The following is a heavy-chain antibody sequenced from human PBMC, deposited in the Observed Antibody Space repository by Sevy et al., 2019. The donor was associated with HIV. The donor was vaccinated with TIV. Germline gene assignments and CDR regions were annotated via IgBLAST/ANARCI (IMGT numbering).Heavy chain of an antibody. D-gene: IGHD3-3*01. V-gene: IGHV3-9*01. Sequence: GGSLRLSCAASGFTFEDYAMHWVRQAPGKGLEWVSGINWNSGNIAYADSVKGRFTISRDNAKNSLYLQINSLGPEDTALYYCAKGAEGTDYWRFFFPDFWGRGTLVTVSS. CDR1: GFTFEDYA. CDR2: INWNSGNI. CDR3: AKGAEGTDYWRFFFPDF. J-gene: IGHJ4*02.